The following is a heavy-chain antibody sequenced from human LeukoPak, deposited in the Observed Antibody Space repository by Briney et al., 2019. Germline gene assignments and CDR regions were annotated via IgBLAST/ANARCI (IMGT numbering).Heavy chain of an antibody. CDR1: RFTFTSYW. CDR3: AGVYCSRTSCWRGYDY. V-gene: IGHV3-74*01. J-gene: IGHJ4*02. Sequence: GGSLRLSCVASRFTFTSYWMHWVRHVPGKGLVWVSRISSDGSSTIYTDSVKGRFTISRDNAKNTVYLQMNSLRAEDTAVYYCAGVYCSRTSCWRGYDYWGQGTLVTVSS. D-gene: IGHD2-2*01. CDR2: ISSDGSST.